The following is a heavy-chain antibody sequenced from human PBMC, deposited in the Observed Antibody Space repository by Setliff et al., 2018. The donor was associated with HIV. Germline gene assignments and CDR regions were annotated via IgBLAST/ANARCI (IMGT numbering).Heavy chain of an antibody. V-gene: IGHV4-39*07. Sequence: SETLSLTCTVSGGSISSSSYYWGWIRQPPGKGLEWIGSIYYSGSTYYNPSLKSRVTISVDTSKKHFSLKLSSVTAADTAVYYCARESYSSAWEVNYYYMDVWG. CDR3: ARESYSSAWEVNYYYMDV. J-gene: IGHJ6*03. D-gene: IGHD6-19*01. CDR2: IYYSGST. CDR1: GGSISSSSYY.